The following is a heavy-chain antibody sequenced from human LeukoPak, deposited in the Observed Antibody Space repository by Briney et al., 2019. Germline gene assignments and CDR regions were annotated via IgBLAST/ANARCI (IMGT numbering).Heavy chain of an antibody. Sequence: SETLSLTCAVYGGSFSGYYWSWIRQPPGKGLEWIGEINHSGSTNYNPSLKSRVTISVDTSKNQFSLKLSSVTAADTAVYYCARGRMGDYYYDSSGSFDYWGQGTLVTVSS. D-gene: IGHD3-22*01. CDR2: INHSGST. J-gene: IGHJ4*02. V-gene: IGHV4-34*01. CDR3: ARGRMGDYYYDSSGSFDY. CDR1: GGSFSGYY.